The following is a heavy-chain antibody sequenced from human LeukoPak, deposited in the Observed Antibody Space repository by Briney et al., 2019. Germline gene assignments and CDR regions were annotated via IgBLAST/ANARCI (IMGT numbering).Heavy chain of an antibody. CDR1: GGSINNYF. D-gene: IGHD4-17*01. Sequence: SETLSLTCAVSGGSINNYFWSWVRQPAGKGLEWLGRIYSNGISYYNPSFKSRVTMSVDTSKNHFSLKLTSVTAADTAVYYCARGNGEATREAFDIWGLGTMVTVSS. V-gene: IGHV4-4*07. J-gene: IGHJ3*02. CDR2: IYSNGIS. CDR3: ARGNGEATREAFDI.